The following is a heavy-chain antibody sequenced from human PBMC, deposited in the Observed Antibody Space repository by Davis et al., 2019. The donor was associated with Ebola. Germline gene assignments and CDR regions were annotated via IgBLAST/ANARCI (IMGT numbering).Heavy chain of an antibody. J-gene: IGHJ4*02. V-gene: IGHV1-24*01. Sequence: AASVKVSCMVSGYTLTELSMHWVRQAPGKGLEWMGGFDPEDGETIYAQKFQGRVTMTEDTSASTAYMELSSLRSEDTAVYYCARGDGGYGWYFDYWGQGTLVTVSS. D-gene: IGHD5-12*01. CDR3: ARGDGGYGWYFDY. CDR1: GYTLTELS. CDR2: FDPEDGET.